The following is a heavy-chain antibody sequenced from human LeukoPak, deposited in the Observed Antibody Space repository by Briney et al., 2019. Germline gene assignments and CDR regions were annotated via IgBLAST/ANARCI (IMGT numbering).Heavy chain of an antibody. D-gene: IGHD3-16*02. CDR2: ISAYNGNT. CDR1: GYTFTSYG. Sequence: ASVKVSCKASGYTFTSYGISWVRQAPGQGLEWMGWISAYNGNTNYAQKLQGRVTMTIDTSTSTAYMELRSLRSDDTAVYYCARVKRDYVWGSYPEDYWGQGTLVTVSS. CDR3: ARVKRDYVWGSYPEDY. J-gene: IGHJ4*02. V-gene: IGHV1-18*01.